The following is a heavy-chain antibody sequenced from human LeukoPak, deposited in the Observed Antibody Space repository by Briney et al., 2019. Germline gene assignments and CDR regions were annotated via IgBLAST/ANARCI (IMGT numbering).Heavy chain of an antibody. J-gene: IGHJ4*02. CDR3: ARSRYDYIWGIDY. D-gene: IGHD3-16*01. V-gene: IGHV3-21*01. CDR1: GFTFSSYS. Sequence: GGSLRLSCAASGFTFSSYSMNWVRQAPGKVLEWVSSISSSSSYIYYAGSVKGRFTISRDNAKNTLYLQMNSLRDEDTAVFYCARSRYDYIWGIDYWGQGTLVTISS. CDR2: ISSSSSYI.